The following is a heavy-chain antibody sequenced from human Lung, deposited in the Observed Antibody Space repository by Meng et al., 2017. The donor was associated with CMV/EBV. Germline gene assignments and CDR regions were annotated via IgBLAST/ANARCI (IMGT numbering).Heavy chain of an antibody. CDR1: GGSFSGYY. CDR3: SRGGGYCRGTSCYTDY. V-gene: IGHV4-34*01. J-gene: IGHJ4*02. CDR2: IDHSGRT. D-gene: IGHD2-2*02. Sequence: LRLSXAVDGGSFSGYYWTWIRKPPRKGLEWIGEIDHSGRTNYNPSLKSRVTISVDTSKSQFSLRLSSVTAADTAIYYCSRGGGYCRGTSCYTDYWGQGTLVTVSS.